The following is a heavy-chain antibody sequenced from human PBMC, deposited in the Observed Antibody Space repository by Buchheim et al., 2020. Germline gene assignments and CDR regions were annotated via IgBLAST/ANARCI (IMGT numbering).Heavy chain of an antibody. V-gene: IGHV3-11*01. CDR1: GFTFSDYY. J-gene: IGHJ4*02. Sequence: QVQLVESGGDLVKPGGSLRLSCAASGFTFSDYYMSWIRQAPGKGLEWVAYIGRSGSFIHYADSVKGRLTISRAHAKKSPYLQMNSLRDEDTARYYCAREGIEMATIGEYWGQGT. CDR3: AREGIEMATIGEY. D-gene: IGHD5-24*01. CDR2: IGRSGSFI.